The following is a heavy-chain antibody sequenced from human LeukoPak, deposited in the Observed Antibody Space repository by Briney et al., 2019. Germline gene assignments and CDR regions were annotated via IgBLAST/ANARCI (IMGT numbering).Heavy chain of an antibody. D-gene: IGHD5-12*01. Sequence: SETLSLTCTVSGGSLSSYYWSWIRQPPGKGLEWIGYIYYSGSTNYNPSLKSRVTISVDTSKNQFSLKLSSVTAADTAVYYCARGDTITYYYMDVWGKGTTVTVSS. CDR1: GGSLSSYY. V-gene: IGHV4-59*01. J-gene: IGHJ6*03. CDR2: IYYSGST. CDR3: ARGDTITYYYMDV.